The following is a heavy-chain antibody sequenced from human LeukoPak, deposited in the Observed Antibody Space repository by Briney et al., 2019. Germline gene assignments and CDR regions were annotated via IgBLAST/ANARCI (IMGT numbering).Heavy chain of an antibody. V-gene: IGHV1-2*02. CDR2: INPNSGGT. Sequence: ASVKVSCKASGYTFTGYYMHWVRQAPGQGLEWMGWINPNSGGTNYAQKFQGRVTMTTDTSISTAYMELSRLRSDDTAVYYCAREIVYCGGDCYSGIDYWGQGTLVSVSS. J-gene: IGHJ4*02. D-gene: IGHD2-21*02. CDR3: AREIVYCGGDCYSGIDY. CDR1: GYTFTGYY.